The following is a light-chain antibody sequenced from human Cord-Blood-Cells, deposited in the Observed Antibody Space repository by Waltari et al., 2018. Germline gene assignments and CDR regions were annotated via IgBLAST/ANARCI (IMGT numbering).Light chain of an antibody. Sequence: QPPSVSVSPGQTASITCSGDKLGDKYACWYQQKPGQSPVLVIYQDSKRPSGIPERFSGSNSGNTATLTISGTQAMDEADYYCQAWDSSTAVFGGGTKLTVL. CDR3: QAWDSSTAV. V-gene: IGLV3-1*01. CDR2: QDS. CDR1: KLGDKY. J-gene: IGLJ2*01.